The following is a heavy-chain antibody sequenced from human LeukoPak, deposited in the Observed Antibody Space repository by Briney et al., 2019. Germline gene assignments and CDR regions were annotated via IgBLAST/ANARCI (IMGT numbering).Heavy chain of an antibody. Sequence: SETLSLTCTVSGGSISSGGYYWSWIRQHPGKGLEWIGYIYYSGSTYYNPSLKSRVTISVDTSKNQFSLKLSSVTAADTAVYYCARGRGSSWYYFDSWGQGTLVTVSS. V-gene: IGHV4-31*03. CDR3: ARGRGSSWYYFDS. D-gene: IGHD6-13*01. CDR1: GGSISSGGYY. CDR2: IYYSGST. J-gene: IGHJ4*02.